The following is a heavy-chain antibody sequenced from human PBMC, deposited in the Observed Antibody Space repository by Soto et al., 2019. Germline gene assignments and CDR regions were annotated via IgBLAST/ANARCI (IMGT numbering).Heavy chain of an antibody. V-gene: IGHV4-34*01. Sequence: SETLSLTCAVYGGSFSGYYWSWIRQPPGKGLEWIGEINHSGSTNYNPSLKSRATISVDTSKNQFSLKLSSVTAADTAVYYCARGEAAGYWGQGTLVTVSS. D-gene: IGHD6-13*01. CDR3: ARGEAAGY. CDR1: GGSFSGYY. J-gene: IGHJ4*02. CDR2: INHSGST.